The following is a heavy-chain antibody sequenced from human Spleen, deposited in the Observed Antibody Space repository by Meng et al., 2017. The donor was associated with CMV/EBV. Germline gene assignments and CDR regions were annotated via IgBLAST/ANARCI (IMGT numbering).Heavy chain of an antibody. D-gene: IGHD3-10*01. Sequence: QVQLQQWGEGLLKPSETLSLTCAVYGGSFSGYYWSWIRQPPGKGLEWIGEINHSGSTNYNPSLKSRVTISVDTSKNQFSLKLSSVTAADTAVYYCARGRSGSYLDYWGQGTLVTVSS. CDR1: GGSFSGYY. CDR3: ARGRSGSYLDY. J-gene: IGHJ4*02. CDR2: INHSGST. V-gene: IGHV4-34*01.